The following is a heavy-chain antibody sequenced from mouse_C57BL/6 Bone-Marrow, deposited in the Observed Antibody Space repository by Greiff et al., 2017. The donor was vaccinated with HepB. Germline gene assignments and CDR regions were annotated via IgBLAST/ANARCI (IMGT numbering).Heavy chain of an antibody. CDR3: ARDRGTTVVATDFDY. V-gene: IGHV5-4*01. CDR1: GFTFSSYA. D-gene: IGHD1-1*01. Sequence: VQGVESGGGLVKPGGSLKLSCAASGFTFSSYAMSWVRQTPEKRLEWVATISDGGSYTYYPDNVKGRFTISRDNAKNNLYLQMSHLKSEDTAMYYCARDRGTTVVATDFDYWGQGTTLTVSS. CDR2: ISDGGSYT. J-gene: IGHJ2*01.